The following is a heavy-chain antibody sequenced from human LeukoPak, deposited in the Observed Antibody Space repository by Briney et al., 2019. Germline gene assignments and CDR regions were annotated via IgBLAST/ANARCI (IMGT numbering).Heavy chain of an antibody. CDR2: ISAYNGNT. J-gene: IGHJ4*02. CDR1: GYTFTSYG. D-gene: IGHD3-22*01. CDR3: ARDFDDSSGYHGGRLY. V-gene: IGHV1-18*01. Sequence: ASVKVSCKASGYTFTSYGISWVRQAPGQGLEWMGWISAYNGNTNYAQKLQGRVTMTTDTSTSTAYMELRSLRPDDTAVYYCARDFDDSSGYHGGRLYWGQGTLVTVSS.